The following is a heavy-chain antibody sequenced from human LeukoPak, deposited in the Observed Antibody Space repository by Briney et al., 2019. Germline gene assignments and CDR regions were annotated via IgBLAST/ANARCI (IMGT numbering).Heavy chain of an antibody. CDR3: ARVNFRDYRGYTWYEP. J-gene: IGHJ5*02. V-gene: IGHV3-49*03. D-gene: IGHD3-10*01. Sequence: GGSLRLSCKGSGVTFSDCAVTWFRQTPGKGLEWVGFVRTKTHGGAPETAASVRGRFNVSRDDSAGIAYLQMTSLRTEDTAMYYCARVNFRDYRGYTWYEPWGQGTLVNVSS. CDR2: VRTKTHGGAP. CDR1: GVTFSDCA.